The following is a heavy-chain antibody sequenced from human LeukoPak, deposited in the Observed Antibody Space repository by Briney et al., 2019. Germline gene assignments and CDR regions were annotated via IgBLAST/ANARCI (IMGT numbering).Heavy chain of an antibody. CDR2: INHSGST. CDR3: ASFRVHPAQTQGFDY. CDR1: GVSFSGYY. Sequence: SSETLSLTCAVYGVSFSGYYWSWIRQPPGKGLEWIGEINHSGSTNYNPSLKSRVTISVDTSKNQFSLKLSSVTAADTAVYYCASFRVHPAQTQGFDYWGQGTLVTVSS. V-gene: IGHV4-34*01. J-gene: IGHJ4*02.